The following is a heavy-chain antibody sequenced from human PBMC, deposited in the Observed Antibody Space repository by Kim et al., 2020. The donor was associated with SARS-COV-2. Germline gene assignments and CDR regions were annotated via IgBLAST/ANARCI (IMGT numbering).Heavy chain of an antibody. J-gene: IGHJ6*01. Sequence: SGAPAGFSFSDYYSSWVRQVPGKGLEWISHISSGGETIFYADSVKGRFTTSRDNAEKSLYLQMNSLRVEDTAVYFCARDRRPSIYNGLDV. D-gene: IGHD6-6*01. CDR2: ISSGGETI. CDR3: ARDRRPSIYNGLDV. CDR1: GFSFSDYY. V-gene: IGHV3-11*04.